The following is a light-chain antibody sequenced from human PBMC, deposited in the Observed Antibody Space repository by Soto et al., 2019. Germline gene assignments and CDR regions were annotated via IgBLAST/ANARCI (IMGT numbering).Light chain of an antibody. CDR2: AAS. CDR3: QQSYSGPLT. V-gene: IGKV1-39*01. J-gene: IGKJ4*01. Sequence: DTQMTQSSSSLSASVGDRVTITCRASQSISSYLTWYQQKPGKAPKLLIYAASSLQSGVPSRFSGIGSGTDFTLSISSLQTEDFATYDCQQSYSGPLTFGGGTKVDIK. CDR1: QSISSY.